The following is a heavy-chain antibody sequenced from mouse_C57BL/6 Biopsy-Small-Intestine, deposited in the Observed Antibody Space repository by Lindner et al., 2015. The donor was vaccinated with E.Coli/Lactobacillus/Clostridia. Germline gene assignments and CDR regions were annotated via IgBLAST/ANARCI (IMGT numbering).Heavy chain of an antibody. Sequence: VQLQESGPELVKPGASVKISCKASGYAFSSSWMNWVKQRPGKGLEWIGRIYPGDGXTNYNGKFKGKATLTADKSSSTAYIQLSSLTSEDSAVYFCARRGGSGWDYWGQGTTLTVSS. CDR2: IYPGDGXT. V-gene: IGHV1-82*01. J-gene: IGHJ2*01. CDR1: GYAFSSSW. CDR3: ARRGGSGWDY. D-gene: IGHD3-2*02.